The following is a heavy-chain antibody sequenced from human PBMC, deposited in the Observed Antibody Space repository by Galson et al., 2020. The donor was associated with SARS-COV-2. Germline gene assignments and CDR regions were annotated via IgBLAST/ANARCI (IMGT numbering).Heavy chain of an antibody. V-gene: IGHV4-30-2*01. CDR1: GTSISSGSYS. D-gene: IGHD4-17*01. CDR2: ISHSGGT. Sequence: SETLSLTCAVSGTSISSGSYSWNWIRQPPGKGLELIWYISHSGGTYYNPSLKSRVTISGDRSKNQFSLRLSSVTAADTAVYYCARLHYGEYAPEAFDIWGPGTRVTVAS. CDR3: ARLHYGEYAPEAFDI. J-gene: IGHJ3*02.